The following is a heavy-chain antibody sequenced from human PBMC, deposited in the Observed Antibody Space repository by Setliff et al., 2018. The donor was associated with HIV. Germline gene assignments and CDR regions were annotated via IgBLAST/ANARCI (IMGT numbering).Heavy chain of an antibody. CDR1: GFTFSSCW. CDR2: ISSSGGST. V-gene: IGHV3-23*01. CDR3: VKKSPYCNIGRCPPDAFDN. Sequence: GGSLRLSCAASGFTFSSCWVTWVRQGPGKGLDWVSAISSSGGSTYYADSVKGRFTISRDNSKNTLYLQMNSLRAEDTAMYYCVKKSPYCNIGRCPPDAFDNWGQGTMVTVSS. D-gene: IGHD2-15*01. J-gene: IGHJ3*02.